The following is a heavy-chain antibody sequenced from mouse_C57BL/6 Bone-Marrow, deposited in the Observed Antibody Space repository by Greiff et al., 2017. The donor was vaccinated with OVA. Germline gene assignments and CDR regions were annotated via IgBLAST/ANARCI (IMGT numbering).Heavy chain of an antibody. V-gene: IGHV1-64*01. CDR2: IHPNSGST. CDR3: ARQLRAWFAY. D-gene: IGHD3-2*02. CDR1: GYTFTSYW. Sequence: QVQLKQPGAELVKPGASVKLSCKASGYTFTSYWMHWVKQRPGQGLEWIGMIHPNSGSTNYNEKFKSKATLTVDKSSSTAYMQLSSLTSEDSAVYYCARQLRAWFAYWGQGTLVTVSA. J-gene: IGHJ3*01.